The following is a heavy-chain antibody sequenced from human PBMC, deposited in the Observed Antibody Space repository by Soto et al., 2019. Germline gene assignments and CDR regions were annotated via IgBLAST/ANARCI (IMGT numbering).Heavy chain of an antibody. D-gene: IGHD3-3*01. V-gene: IGHV4-34*01. CDR3: ARGPRITIFGVVIRRNNWFDP. Sequence: QVQLQQWGAGLLKHSETLSLTCAVYGGSFSGYYWSWIRQPPGKGLEWIGEINHSGSTNYNPSLKSRVTISVDTSKNQFSLKLSSVTAADTAVYYCARGPRITIFGVVIRRNNWFDPWGQGTLVTVSS. CDR1: GGSFSGYY. CDR2: INHSGST. J-gene: IGHJ5*02.